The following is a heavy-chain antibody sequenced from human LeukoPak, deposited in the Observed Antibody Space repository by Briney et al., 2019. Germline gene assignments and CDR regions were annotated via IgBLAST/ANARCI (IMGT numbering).Heavy chain of an antibody. Sequence: PGGSLRLSCEAPGFTVGTNYMSWVRRAPGKGLEWVSVIYSGNSTYYTDSVRGRFTISRDNSKNTLYLHMISLRADDTAVYYCARLAAGKVIDYWGQGTLVTVSS. CDR2: IYSGNST. J-gene: IGHJ4*02. CDR1: GFTVGTNY. D-gene: IGHD6-13*01. V-gene: IGHV3-53*01. CDR3: ARLAAGKVIDY.